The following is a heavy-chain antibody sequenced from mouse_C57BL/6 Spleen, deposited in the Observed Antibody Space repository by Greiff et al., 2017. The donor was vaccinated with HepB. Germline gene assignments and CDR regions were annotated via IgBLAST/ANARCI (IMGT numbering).Heavy chain of an antibody. J-gene: IGHJ3*01. CDR2: IRLKSDNYAT. CDR1: GFTFSNYW. D-gene: IGHD1-1*02. Sequence: EVKLMESGGGLVQPGGSMKLSCVASGFTFSNYWMNWVRQSPEKGLEWVAQIRLKSDNYATHYAESVKGRFTISRDDSKSSVYLQMNNLRAEDTGIYYCTGGGPFAYWGQGTLVTVSA. CDR3: TGGGPFAY. V-gene: IGHV6-3*01.